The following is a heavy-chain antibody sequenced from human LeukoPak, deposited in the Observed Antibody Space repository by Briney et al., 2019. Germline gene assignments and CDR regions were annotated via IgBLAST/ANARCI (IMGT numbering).Heavy chain of an antibody. CDR2: IRYDGSNK. J-gene: IGHJ3*02. CDR1: GFTFSNYG. CDR3: AMFGSTFNAFDI. D-gene: IGHD3-16*01. V-gene: IGHV3-30*02. Sequence: GGSLRLSCAASGFTFSNYGMHWVRQAPGKGLEWVAFIRYDGSNKYYADSVKGRFTISRDNSKNTLYLQMDSLSAEDTAVYYCAMFGSTFNAFDIWGQGTMVTVSS.